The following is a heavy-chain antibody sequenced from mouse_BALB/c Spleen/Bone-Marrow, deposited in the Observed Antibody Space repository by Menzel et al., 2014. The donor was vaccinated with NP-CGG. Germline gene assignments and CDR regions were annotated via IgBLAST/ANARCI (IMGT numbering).Heavy chain of an antibody. CDR1: GFTFSSFG. Sequence: EVQGVESGGGLVQPGGSRKLSCAASGFTFSSFGMHWVRQAPEKGLEWVAYTSSGSSTIYYADTVKGRFTISRDNPKNTLFLQMTSLRSEDTAMYYCARSRGNYLYYAMDYWGQGTSVTVSS. J-gene: IGHJ4*01. V-gene: IGHV5-17*02. CDR2: TSSGSSTI. D-gene: IGHD2-1*01. CDR3: ARSRGNYLYYAMDY.